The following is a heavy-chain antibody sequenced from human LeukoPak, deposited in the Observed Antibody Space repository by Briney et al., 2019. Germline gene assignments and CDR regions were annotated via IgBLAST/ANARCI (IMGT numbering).Heavy chain of an antibody. J-gene: IGHJ6*03. CDR3: ARGRVSSSTWYSTYYYFFYMDF. D-gene: IGHD6-13*01. CDR2: VDHTGST. Sequence: SETLSLTCTVSDDSITMYYWTWIRQPPGKGLEWIGYVDHTGSTKFNPSLNGRVSISRDTSKNFFSLRLRSVTAADTAVYCCARGRVSSSTWYSTYYYFFYMDFWGKGTTVTVSS. CDR1: DDSITMYY. V-gene: IGHV4-59*01.